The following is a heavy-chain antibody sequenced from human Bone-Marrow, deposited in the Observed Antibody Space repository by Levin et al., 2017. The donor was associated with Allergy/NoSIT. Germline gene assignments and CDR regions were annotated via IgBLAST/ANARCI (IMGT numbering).Heavy chain of an antibody. CDR2: ISYDGSNK. V-gene: IGHV3-30*18. J-gene: IGHJ4*02. CDR3: AKGIWQQLF. Sequence: GESLKISCAASGFTFSSYGMHWVRQAPGKGLEWVAVISYDGSNKYYADSVKGRFTISRDNSKNTLYLQMNSPRAEDTAVYYCAKGIWQQLFWGQGTLVTVSS. CDR1: GFTFSSYG. D-gene: IGHD6-13*01.